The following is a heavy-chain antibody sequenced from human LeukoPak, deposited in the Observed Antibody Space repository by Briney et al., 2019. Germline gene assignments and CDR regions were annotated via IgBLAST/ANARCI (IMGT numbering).Heavy chain of an antibody. J-gene: IGHJ4*02. Sequence: PGGSLRLSCAASGFTFSSYAMNWVRQAPGKGLEWVSAISGSGGSTYYADSVKGRFIISRDNAKNSLYLQMNSLRAEDTAVYYCARDPLRYCSSTSCEGNYWGQGTLVTVSS. CDR2: ISGSGGST. CDR1: GFTFSSYA. V-gene: IGHV3-23*01. CDR3: ARDPLRYCSSTSCEGNY. D-gene: IGHD2-2*01.